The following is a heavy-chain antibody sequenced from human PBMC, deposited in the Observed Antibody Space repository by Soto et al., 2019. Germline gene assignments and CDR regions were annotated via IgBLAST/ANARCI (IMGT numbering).Heavy chain of an antibody. CDR2: ISSDGRNT. D-gene: IGHD6-19*01. CDR3: IKASTVTGVGGYR. J-gene: IGHJ5*02. CDR1: GFAFSSSW. V-gene: IGHV3-74*01. Sequence: EVQLVESGGGLVQLGGPLSLSCAASGFAFSSSWRQWVGQAPGKGPVWVSRISSDGRNTTYADFVKGRFTISRDNAENTLHLQMTSLTDADTAVYYCIKASTVTGVGGYRWGQGTLVTVSS.